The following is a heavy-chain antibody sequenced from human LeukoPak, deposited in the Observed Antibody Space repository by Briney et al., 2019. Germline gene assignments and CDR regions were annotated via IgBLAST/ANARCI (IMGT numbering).Heavy chain of an antibody. CDR3: AKAGLGAAAGKIDY. Sequence: GGSLRLSCAASGFTFSSYSMNWVRQAPGKGLEWVSSISSSSSYIYYADSVKGRFTISRDNSKNTLYLQMNSLRAEDTAVYYCAKAGLGAAAGKIDYWGQGTLVTVSS. CDR2: ISSSSSYI. V-gene: IGHV3-21*04. D-gene: IGHD6-13*01. J-gene: IGHJ4*02. CDR1: GFTFSSYS.